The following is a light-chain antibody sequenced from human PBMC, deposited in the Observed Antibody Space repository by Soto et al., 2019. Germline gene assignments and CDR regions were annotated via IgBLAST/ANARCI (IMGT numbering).Light chain of an antibody. Sequence: TQSSPPRHLSPGERATLSCRASRSVPNYVAWYQQKPRQAPRLLIYGAYTRATGIPARFSGSGSGTDFTLTISRLQSEASAVYYRQQSNNWPTITFGRGTKLDIK. J-gene: IGKJ5*01. V-gene: IGKV3-15*01. CDR2: GAY. CDR3: QQSNNWPTIT. CDR1: RSVPNY.